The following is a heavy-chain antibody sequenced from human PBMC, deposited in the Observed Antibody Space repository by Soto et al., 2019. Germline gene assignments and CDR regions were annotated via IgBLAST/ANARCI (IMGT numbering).Heavy chain of an antibody. CDR2: IIPILGIA. V-gene: IGHV1-69*02. D-gene: IGHD4-17*01. CDR3: ARSNDYGDDAFDI. Sequence: GPQVKVSCKASGGTFSSYTISWVRQAPGQGLEWMGRIIPILGIANYAQKFQGRVTITADKSTSTAYMELSSLRSEDTAVYYCARSNDYGDDAFDIWGQGTMVTVSS. J-gene: IGHJ3*02. CDR1: GGTFSSYT.